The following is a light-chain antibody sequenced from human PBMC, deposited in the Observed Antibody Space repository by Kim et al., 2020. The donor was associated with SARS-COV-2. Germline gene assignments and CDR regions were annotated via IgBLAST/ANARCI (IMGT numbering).Light chain of an antibody. CDR3: QHYGSPGWT. J-gene: IGKJ1*01. V-gene: IGKV3-20*01. CDR2: GVS. Sequence: SPGETGPLSCRASQSVSSSHLAWYQQRPGQAPRLLIHGVSNRATGIPDRFSGRASGTDVTLTISRLEPEDFAVYYCQHYGSPGWTFGQGTKVDIK. CDR1: QSVSSSH.